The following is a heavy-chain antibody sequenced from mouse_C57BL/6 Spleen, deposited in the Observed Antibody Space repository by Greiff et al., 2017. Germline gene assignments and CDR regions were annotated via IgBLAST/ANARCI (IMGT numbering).Heavy chain of an antibody. CDR2: ISSGSSTI. D-gene: IGHD2-1*01. V-gene: IGHV5-17*01. J-gene: IGHJ4*01. CDR1: GFTFSDYG. Sequence: EVQRVESGGGLVMPGGSLKLSCAASGFTFSDYGMHWVRQAPEKGLEWVAYISSGSSTIYYAETVKGRFTISRDNAKNTLFLQMTSLRSEDTAMYYCARPMMYYGNYLYAMDYWGQGTSVTVSS. CDR3: ARPMMYYGNYLYAMDY.